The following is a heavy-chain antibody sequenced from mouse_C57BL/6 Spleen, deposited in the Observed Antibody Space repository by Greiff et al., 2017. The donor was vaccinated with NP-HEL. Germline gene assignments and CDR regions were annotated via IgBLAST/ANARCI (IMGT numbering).Heavy chain of an antibody. Sequence: EVKLMESGGGLVKPGGSLKLSCAASGFTFSSYAMSWVRQTPEKRLEWVAAISDGGSYTYYPDNVKGRFTISRDNAKNNLYLQMSHLKSEDTAMYYCARDGLGQYFDYWGQGTTLTVSS. CDR3: ARDGLGQYFDY. CDR1: GFTFSSYA. D-gene: IGHD4-1*01. V-gene: IGHV5-4*01. J-gene: IGHJ2*01. CDR2: ISDGGSYT.